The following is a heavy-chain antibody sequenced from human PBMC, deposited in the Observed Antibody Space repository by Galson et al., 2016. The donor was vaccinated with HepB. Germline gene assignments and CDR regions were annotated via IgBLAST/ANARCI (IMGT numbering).Heavy chain of an antibody. V-gene: IGHV3-33*01. CDR3: AREGAQMAVAGTAFDY. J-gene: IGHJ4*02. CDR1: GFTFSGYG. CDR2: IWNDGSHK. Sequence: SLRLSCAASGFTFSGYGMHWVRQAPGKGLEWVALIWNDGSHKNYADSVKGRFTISRDNSKNTLYLQLNSLRAWDTAVYYCAREGAQMAVAGTAFDYWGQGTLVTVSS. D-gene: IGHD6-19*01.